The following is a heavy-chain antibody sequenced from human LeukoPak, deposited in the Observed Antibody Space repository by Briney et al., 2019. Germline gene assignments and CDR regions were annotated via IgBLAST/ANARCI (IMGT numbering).Heavy chain of an antibody. CDR3: AKGHHRDGYDAFDI. CDR1: QLTFSSYG. CDR2: MRYDGSNK. Sequence: GGSLRLSCAASQLTFSSYGMHWVRQAPGKGLEWVAFMRYDGSNKYYADSVKGRFTISRDNSKNTLYLQMIGLRVEDTAVYYCAKGHHRDGYDAFDIWGQGTMVTVSS. D-gene: IGHD5-24*01. J-gene: IGHJ3*02. V-gene: IGHV3-30*02.